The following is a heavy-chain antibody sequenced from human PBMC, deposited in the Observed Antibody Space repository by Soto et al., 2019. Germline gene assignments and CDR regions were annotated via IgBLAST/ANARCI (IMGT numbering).Heavy chain of an antibody. Sequence: SETLSLTCSVSGGSISSGYYYWSWIRQPPGKGLEWIGNIYYSGNTYYNPSLKSRLIISIDTSKNQFSLRLLSVTDADTAVYFCARGQRFSDWFDPWGQGTLVTVSS. CDR2: IYYSGNT. V-gene: IGHV4-30-4*01. CDR1: GGSISSGYYY. D-gene: IGHD3-3*01. CDR3: ARGQRFSDWFDP. J-gene: IGHJ5*02.